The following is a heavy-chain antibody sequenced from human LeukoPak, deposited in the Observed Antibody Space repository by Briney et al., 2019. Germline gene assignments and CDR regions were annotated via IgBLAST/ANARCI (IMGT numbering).Heavy chain of an antibody. Sequence: GGSLRLSCAASGFTFSSYWMSWVRQAPGKGLEWVANIKQDGSEKYYVDSVKGRFTISRDNAKNSLYLQMNSLRAEDTAVYYCARARNAVVTAIDYWGQGTLVTVSS. CDR2: IKQDGSEK. CDR1: GFTFSSYW. V-gene: IGHV3-7*02. J-gene: IGHJ4*01. CDR3: ARARNAVVTAIDY. D-gene: IGHD4-23*01.